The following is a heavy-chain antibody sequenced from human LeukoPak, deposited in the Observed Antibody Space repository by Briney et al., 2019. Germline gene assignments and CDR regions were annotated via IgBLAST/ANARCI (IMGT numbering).Heavy chain of an antibody. CDR1: GYTFTGYY. V-gene: IGHV1-2*02. D-gene: IGHD2-15*01. CDR3: ATDMGPARYCSGGSCYRSHY. J-gene: IGHJ4*02. CDR2: INPNSGGT. Sequence: ASVKVSCKASGYTFTGYYMHWVRQAPGQGLEWMGWINPNSGGTNYAQKFQGRVTMTRDTSISTAYMELSRLRSDDTAVYYCATDMGPARYCSGGSCYRSHYWGQGTLVTVSS.